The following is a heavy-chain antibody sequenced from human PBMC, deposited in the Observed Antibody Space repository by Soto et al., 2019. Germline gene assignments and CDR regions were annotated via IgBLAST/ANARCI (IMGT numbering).Heavy chain of an antibody. CDR2: INSDGSST. CDR1: GFTFSSYW. V-gene: IGHV3-74*01. CDR3: ARDWSTYYYGMDV. J-gene: IGHJ6*02. Sequence: GGSLRLSCAASGFTFSSYWMHWVRQAPGMGLVWVSRINSDGSSTSYADSVKGRFTTSRDNAKNTLYLQMNSLRAEDTAVYYCARDWSTYYYGMDVWGQGTTVTVSS. D-gene: IGHD4-17*01.